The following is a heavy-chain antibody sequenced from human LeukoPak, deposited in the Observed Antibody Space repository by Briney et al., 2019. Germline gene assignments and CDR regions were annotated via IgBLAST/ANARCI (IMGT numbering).Heavy chain of an antibody. CDR1: EYTFTSYD. J-gene: IGHJ4*02. Sequence: ASVKVSCKASEYTFTSYDINWVRQATGQGLEWMGWMNPNSGNTGYAQKFQGRVTITRNTSISTAYMELSSLRSEDTAVYYCAGTLGYCTSSFCYLKYWGQGTLVTVSS. CDR3: AGTLGYCTSSFCYLKY. V-gene: IGHV1-8*03. CDR2: MNPNSGNT. D-gene: IGHD2-8*01.